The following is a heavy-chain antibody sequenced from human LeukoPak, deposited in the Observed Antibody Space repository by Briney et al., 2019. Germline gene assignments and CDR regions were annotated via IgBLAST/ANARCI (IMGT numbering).Heavy chain of an antibody. J-gene: IGHJ6*03. CDR1: GYTFTSYD. CDR3: ARGPSQPYGDPTYYYYYMDV. CDR2: MNPNSANT. Sequence: ASVKVSCKASGYTFTSYDINWVRQATGQGLEWMGWMNPNSANTGYAQKFQGRVTMTRNTSISTAYMELSSLRSEDTAVYYCARGPSQPYGDPTYYYYYMDVWGKGTTVTVSS. V-gene: IGHV1-8*01. D-gene: IGHD4-17*01.